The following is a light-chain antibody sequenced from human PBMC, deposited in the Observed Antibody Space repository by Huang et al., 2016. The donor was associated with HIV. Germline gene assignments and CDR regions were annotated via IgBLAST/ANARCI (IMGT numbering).Light chain of an antibody. Sequence: EIEMTQSPATLSVSPGERATLSCRASHSVDSDLAWYQQKPGQAPRLLIYEASPRASGISAKFNGTGSGTECSLSITNLQSEDFAVYYCQQYNDWPPLTVGGGTKVEI. CDR2: EAS. CDR1: HSVDSD. CDR3: QQYNDWPPLT. V-gene: IGKV3-15*01. J-gene: IGKJ4*01.